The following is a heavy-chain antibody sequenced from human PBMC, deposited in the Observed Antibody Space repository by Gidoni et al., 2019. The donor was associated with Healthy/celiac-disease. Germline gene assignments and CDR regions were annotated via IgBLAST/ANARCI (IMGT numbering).Heavy chain of an antibody. J-gene: IGHJ4*02. V-gene: IGHV3-30-3*01. D-gene: IGHD2-15*01. CDR3: ARELRILVVAATPDY. Sequence: QVQLVESGGGVVQPGRSLRLSCAASGFTFSSYAMHWVRQAPGKGLEWVAVISYDGSNKYYADSVKGRFTISRDNSKNTLYLQMNSLRAEDTAVYYCARELRILVVAATPDYWGQGTLVTVSS. CDR2: ISYDGSNK. CDR1: GFTFSSYA.